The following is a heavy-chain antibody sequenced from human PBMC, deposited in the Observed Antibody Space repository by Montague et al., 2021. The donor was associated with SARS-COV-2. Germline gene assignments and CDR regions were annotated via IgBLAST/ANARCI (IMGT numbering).Heavy chain of an antibody. V-gene: IGHV4-39*01. J-gene: IGHJ5*02. CDR3: AAQSSGGYCSSSSCYVWVDP. D-gene: IGHD2-2*01. CDR1: GGSISSSSYY. Sequence: SETLSLTCTVSGGSISSSSYYWGWIRQPPGKGLEWIGSIHYSGSTYYNPSLKSRVTISVATSKKHFSLKLSSVTAADTAVYFCAAQSSGGYCSSSSCYVWVDPWGQGTLVTVSS. CDR2: IHYSGST.